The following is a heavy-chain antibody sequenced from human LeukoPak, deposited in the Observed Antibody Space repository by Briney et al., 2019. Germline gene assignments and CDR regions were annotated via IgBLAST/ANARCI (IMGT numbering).Heavy chain of an antibody. Sequence: PGGSLRLSCAGSGFRFSNYGMHWVGQAPGKGLEWVAIIWYDGSKKNYAESVKGRATISRDNANKTLYLQISSLRAEDTAVYYCARGGSGNFYYWGQGTLVTVSS. D-gene: IGHD1-26*01. V-gene: IGHV3-33*01. CDR2: IWYDGSKK. CDR1: GFRFSNYG. CDR3: ARGGSGNFYY. J-gene: IGHJ4*02.